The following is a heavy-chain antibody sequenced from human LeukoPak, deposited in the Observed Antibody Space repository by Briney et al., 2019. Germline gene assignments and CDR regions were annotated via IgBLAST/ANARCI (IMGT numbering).Heavy chain of an antibody. CDR1: GFAFISYD. J-gene: IGHJ4*02. Sequence: PGGALLLSCAASGFAFISYDMHWVRQATGKGLEGVSAIGTAGDTYYPGSVKGRFTISRENAKNSLYLQMNSLRAGDTAVYYCARAGIAVAGALDYWGQGTLVTVSS. V-gene: IGHV3-13*01. CDR3: ARAGIAVAGALDY. CDR2: IGTAGDT. D-gene: IGHD6-19*01.